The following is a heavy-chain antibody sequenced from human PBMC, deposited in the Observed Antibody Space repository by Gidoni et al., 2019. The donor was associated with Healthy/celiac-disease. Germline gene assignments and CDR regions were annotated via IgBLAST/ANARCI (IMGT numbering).Heavy chain of an antibody. CDR3: ARGYCSSTSCYTGSSAFDI. V-gene: IGHV1-46*01. D-gene: IGHD2-2*01. CDR1: GYTFTSYY. CDR2: INPSGCST. Sequence: QVQLVQSGAEVKKPGASVKVSCKASGYTFTSYYMHWVRQAPGQGLEWMGIINPSGCSTSYAQKFQGRVTMTRDTSTSTVYMELSSLRSEDTAVYYCARGYCSSTSCYTGSSAFDIWGQGTMVTVSS. J-gene: IGHJ3*02.